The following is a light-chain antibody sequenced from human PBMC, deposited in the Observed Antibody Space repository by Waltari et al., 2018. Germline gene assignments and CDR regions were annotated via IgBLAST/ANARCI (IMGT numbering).Light chain of an antibody. CDR1: QSIGSS. Sequence: DIQMTQSPSPLSASVGDRFPFTCRASQSIGSSLAWYQQKPGKAPKVVIYEASSLESGVPSRFSGSGSGTEFTLTISSLQPDDFATYYCQQCNSYLLTFGGGTKVEIK. V-gene: IGKV1-5*03. CDR3: QQCNSYLLT. J-gene: IGKJ4*02. CDR2: EAS.